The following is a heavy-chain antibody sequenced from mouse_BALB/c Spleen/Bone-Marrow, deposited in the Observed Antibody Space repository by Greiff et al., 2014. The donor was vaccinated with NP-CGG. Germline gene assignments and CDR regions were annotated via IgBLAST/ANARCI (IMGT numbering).Heavy chain of an antibody. CDR3: ARWGSFAY. Sequence: VKLVESGAELMKPGASVKISCKATGYTFSSYWIEWVKQRPGHGLEWIGEISPGSGSTNYNEKFKGKATFTADTSSNTAYMQLSSLTSEDSAVYYCARWGSFAYWGQGLWSLSLQ. V-gene: IGHV1-9*01. J-gene: IGHJ3*01. CDR2: ISPGSGST. D-gene: IGHD1-1*01. CDR1: GYTFSSYW.